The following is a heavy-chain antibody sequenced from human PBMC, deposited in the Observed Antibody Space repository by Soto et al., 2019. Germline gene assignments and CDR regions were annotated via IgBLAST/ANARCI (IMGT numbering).Heavy chain of an antibody. D-gene: IGHD3-22*01. V-gene: IGHV1-69*13. J-gene: IGHJ4*02. CDR2: IIPIFGTA. CDR1: GGTFSSYA. CDR3: ARSTYYYDSSGYYPPDY. Sequence: ASVKVSCKASGGTFSSYAISWVRQAPGQGLEWMGGIIPIFGTANYAQKFQGRVTITADESTSTAYMELSSLRSEDTAVYYCARSTYYYDSSGYYPPDYWGQGTLVTVSS.